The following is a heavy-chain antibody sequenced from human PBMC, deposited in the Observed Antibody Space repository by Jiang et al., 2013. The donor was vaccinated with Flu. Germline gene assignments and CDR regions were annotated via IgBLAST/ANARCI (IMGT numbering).Heavy chain of an antibody. J-gene: IGHJ4*02. CDR2: ITWDSGNK. CDR3: VKDIVSGNYGDEYYFDY. CDR1: GFTFDDYV. D-gene: IGHD4-17*01. Sequence: VQLVESGGVVVQPGGSLRLSCAASGFTFDDYVMHWVRQRPGKGLEWVSLITWDSGNKYYADSVKGRFTISRDNSKNSLYLQMNSLRVEDTALYYCVKDIVSGNYGDEYYFDYWGQGTSVTVSS. V-gene: IGHV3-43D*04.